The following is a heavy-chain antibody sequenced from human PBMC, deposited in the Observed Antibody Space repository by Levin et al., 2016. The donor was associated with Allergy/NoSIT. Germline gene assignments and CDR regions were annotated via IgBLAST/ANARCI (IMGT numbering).Heavy chain of an antibody. V-gene: IGHV3-49*04. Sequence: GGSLRLSCTTSGFTFGDYVMTWVRQAPGKGLEWVGFTRTKAYSGTAEYAASVKGRFTISRDETKSIAYLQMNSLKTEDTAVYYCTRGTDSYYASRSDYWGQGTLVTVSS. CDR1: GFTFGDYV. CDR2: TRTKAYSGTA. J-gene: IGHJ4*02. D-gene: IGHD3-10*01. CDR3: TRGTDSYYASRSDY.